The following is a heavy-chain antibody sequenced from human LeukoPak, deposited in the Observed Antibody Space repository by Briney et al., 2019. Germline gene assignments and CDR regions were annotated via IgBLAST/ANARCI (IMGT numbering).Heavy chain of an antibody. CDR2: IYTSGST. Sequence: PSETLSLTCTVSGGSISSYYWSWIRQPAGKGLEWIGRIYTSGSTNYNPSLKSRVTMSVDTSKNQFSLKLSSVATADTAVYYCAREVGVVVAAHAFDIWGQGTMVTVSS. J-gene: IGHJ3*02. CDR1: GGSISSYY. V-gene: IGHV4-4*07. D-gene: IGHD2-15*01. CDR3: AREVGVVVAAHAFDI.